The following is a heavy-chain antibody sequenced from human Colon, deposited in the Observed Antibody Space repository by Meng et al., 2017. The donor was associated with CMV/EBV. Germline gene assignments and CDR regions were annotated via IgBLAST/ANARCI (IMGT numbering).Heavy chain of an antibody. CDR1: GYSLSNFC. CDR3: ATGSGDFDH. CDR2: IQSDGNT. D-gene: IGHD1-26*01. V-gene: IGHV4-4*07. J-gene: IGHJ4*02. Sequence: QPQLEESGPGLVLPWAPLSLPCSVSGYSLSNFCWSWIRQSAGMRLEWIGRIQSDGNTYYNPSLKSRVTVSQDTSKNQISLRLRSVTAADTAVYYCATGSGDFDHWGQGTLVTVSS.